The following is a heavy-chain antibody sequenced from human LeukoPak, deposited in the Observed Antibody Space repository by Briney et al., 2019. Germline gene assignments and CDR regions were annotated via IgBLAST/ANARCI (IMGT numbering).Heavy chain of an antibody. J-gene: IGHJ5*02. Sequence: SGPTLVNPTQTLTLTCTFSGFSLSTTGVGVTWVRQPPGKALEWLALIYWNDEKHYSPSLKTRLTITQDTSKKQVVLTMTNMDTVDTATYYCAHDRAGIGFDPWGQGTLVTVSS. CDR3: AHDRAGIGFDP. CDR1: GFSLSTTGVG. V-gene: IGHV2-5*01. D-gene: IGHD3-22*01. CDR2: IYWNDEK.